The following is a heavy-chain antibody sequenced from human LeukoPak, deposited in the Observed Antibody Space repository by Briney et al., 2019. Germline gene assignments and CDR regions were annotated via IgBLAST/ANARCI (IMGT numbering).Heavy chain of an antibody. J-gene: IGHJ5*02. V-gene: IGHV1-18*01. CDR1: GYTCTSYG. Sequence: ASVKVSCKASGYTCTSYGISWVRQAPGQGLEWMGWISAYNGNTNYAQKLQGRVTMTTDTSTSTAYMELRSLTSDDTAVYYCARVRDYDFWSGPKSVDPWGQGTLVTVSS. CDR2: ISAYNGNT. D-gene: IGHD3-3*01. CDR3: ARVRDYDFWSGPKSVDP.